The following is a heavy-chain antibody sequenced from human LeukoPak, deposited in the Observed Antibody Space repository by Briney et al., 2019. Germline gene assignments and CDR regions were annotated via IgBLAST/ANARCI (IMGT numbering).Heavy chain of an antibody. CDR1: EFTIKYA. Sequence: GGSLRLSCAGSEFTIKYAMAWVRQAPGKGLVWVSRVKSDGSSTSYADSVKGRFTISRDNARNTLYLQMNSLRAEDTAVYYCARDGFLGPVTAYLDYWGQGTPVTVSS. CDR3: ARDGFLGPVTAYLDY. V-gene: IGHV3-74*01. J-gene: IGHJ4*02. D-gene: IGHD2-21*02. CDR2: VKSDGSST.